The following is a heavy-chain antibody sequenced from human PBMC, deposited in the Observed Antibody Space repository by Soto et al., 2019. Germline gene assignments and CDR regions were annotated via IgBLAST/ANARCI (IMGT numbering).Heavy chain of an antibody. CDR3: ARAYYYDSSGYLLDY. J-gene: IGHJ4*02. CDR2: INPNSGGT. D-gene: IGHD3-22*01. V-gene: IGHV1-2*04. CDR1: GYTFTGYY. Sequence: PVASVKVSCKASGYTFTGYYMHWVRQAPGQGLEWMGWINPNSGGTNYAQKFQGWVTMTRDTSISTAYMELSRLRSDDTAVYYCARAYYYDSSGYLLDYWGQGTLVTVSS.